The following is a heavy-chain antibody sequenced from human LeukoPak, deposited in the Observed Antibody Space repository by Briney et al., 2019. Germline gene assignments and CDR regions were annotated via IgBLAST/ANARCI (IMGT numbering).Heavy chain of an antibody. J-gene: IGHJ4*02. V-gene: IGHV3-74*01. D-gene: IGHD3/OR15-3a*01. Sequence: PGGSLRLSCAASGFTFSTYWMHWDRQAPGEGLVWVSRIKSDGSDTSYADSVKGRFTISRDNAKNTLYLQMNSLRAEDTAVYYCARGFWTGVEYWGQGALDTVSS. CDR1: GFTFSTYW. CDR2: IKSDGSDT. CDR3: ARGFWTGVEY.